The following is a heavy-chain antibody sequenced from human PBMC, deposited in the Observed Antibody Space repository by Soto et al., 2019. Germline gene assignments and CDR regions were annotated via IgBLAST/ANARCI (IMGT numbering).Heavy chain of an antibody. D-gene: IGHD3-10*01. CDR2: TYYRSKWST. CDR1: GDTVSSKSAA. CDR3: ARALAGSYDY. V-gene: IGHV6-1*01. J-gene: IGHJ4*02. Sequence: QVQLQQSGPGLVQPSQTLSLTCAISGDTVSSKSAAWNWIRQAPSRGLEWLGRTYYRSKWSTDYAVSLRGRITVSPESSKNQFSLRLTSLTPEDTAVYYCARALAGSYDYWGQGTLVTVSS.